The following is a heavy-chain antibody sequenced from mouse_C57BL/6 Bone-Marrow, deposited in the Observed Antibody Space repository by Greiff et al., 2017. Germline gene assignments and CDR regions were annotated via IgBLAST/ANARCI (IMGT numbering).Heavy chain of an antibody. D-gene: IGHD1-1*01. J-gene: IGHJ4*01. V-gene: IGHV1-76*01. CDR2: IYPGSGNT. Sequence: QVQLQQSGAELVRPGASVKLSCKASGYTFTDYYINWVKQRPGQGLEWIARIYPGSGNTYYNEKFKGKATLTAEKSSSTAYMQLSSLTSEDSAVYFCARDYYYGSSYRAMDYWGQGTSVTVSS. CDR3: ARDYYYGSSYRAMDY. CDR1: GYTFTDYY.